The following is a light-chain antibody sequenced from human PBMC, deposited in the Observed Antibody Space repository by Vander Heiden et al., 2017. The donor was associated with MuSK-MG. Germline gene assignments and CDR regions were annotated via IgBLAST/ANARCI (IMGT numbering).Light chain of an antibody. Sequence: DIQMTQSPSSLSASVGDRVTITCRASQSISSYLNWYQQKPGKAPQLLIYAASSLQSGVPSRFSGSGSGTDFTLTISSLQPKDFATYYCQQSYSTPRTFGQGTKVEIK. J-gene: IGKJ1*01. CDR3: QQSYSTPRT. V-gene: IGKV1-39*01. CDR1: QSISSY. CDR2: AAS.